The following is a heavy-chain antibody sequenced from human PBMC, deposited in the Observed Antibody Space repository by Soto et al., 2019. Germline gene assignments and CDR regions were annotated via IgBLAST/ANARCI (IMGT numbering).Heavy chain of an antibody. Sequence: QVQLVQSGAEVKKPWASVKVSCKASGYTFNNYGISWVRQAPGQGLEWMGWIGPYNGNTDHAQNFQGRVTMTTDTSTNTAYMELRSLRSDDTALYYCARCYCSVGSCYTCWHFDLWGRGTLVTVSS. D-gene: IGHD2-15*01. CDR1: GYTFNNYG. CDR2: IGPYNGNT. CDR3: ARCYCSVGSCYTCWHFDL. J-gene: IGHJ2*01. V-gene: IGHV1-18*01.